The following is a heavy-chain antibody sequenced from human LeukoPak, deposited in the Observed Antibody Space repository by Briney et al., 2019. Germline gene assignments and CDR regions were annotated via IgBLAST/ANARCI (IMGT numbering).Heavy chain of an antibody. Sequence: ASVKVSCKASGYTFSAYGITWVRQAPGQGLEWMAWTSGTGYNTDYTQRFQGRVSVTTDTSTSTAFLEVRSLGSEDTAIYYCARSQCPDSTSCYYFFYFDFWGQGTPVTVSS. J-gene: IGHJ4*02. CDR2: TSGTGYNT. CDR3: ARSQCPDSTSCYYFFYFDF. D-gene: IGHD2-2*01. CDR1: GYTFSAYG. V-gene: IGHV1-18*01.